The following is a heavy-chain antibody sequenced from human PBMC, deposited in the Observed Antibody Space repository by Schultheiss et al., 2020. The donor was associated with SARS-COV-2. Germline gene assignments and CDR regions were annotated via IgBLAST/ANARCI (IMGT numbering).Heavy chain of an antibody. D-gene: IGHD5-24*01. V-gene: IGHV3-23*03. Sequence: GESLKISCAASGFTFSSYTMSWVRQAPGKGLEWVSVIYSGGSTYYADSVKGRFTISRDNAQNSLYLHMNSLRIEDTAVYYCVKDAIARDGRMDFFDYWGQGILVTVSS. J-gene: IGHJ4*02. CDR2: IYSGGST. CDR3: VKDAIARDGRMDFFDY. CDR1: GFTFSSYT.